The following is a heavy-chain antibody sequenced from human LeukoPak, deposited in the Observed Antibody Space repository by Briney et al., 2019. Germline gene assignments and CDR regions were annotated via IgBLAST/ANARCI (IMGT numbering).Heavy chain of an antibody. CDR2: ISSSSSYI. D-gene: IGHD6-6*01. V-gene: IGHV3-21*01. CDR3: ARGSSSSPLADFDY. Sequence: GGSLRLSCAASGFTFSSYAMSWVRQAPGKGPEWVSSISSSSSYIYYADSVKGRFTISRDNAKNSLYLQMNSLRAEDTAVYYCARGSSSSPLADFDYWGQGTLVTVSS. CDR1: GFTFSSYA. J-gene: IGHJ4*02.